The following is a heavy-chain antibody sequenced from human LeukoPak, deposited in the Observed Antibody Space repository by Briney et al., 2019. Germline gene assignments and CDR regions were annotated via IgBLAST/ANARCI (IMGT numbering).Heavy chain of an antibody. CDR1: GFTFSSYW. CDR3: ARGRAYTQDY. J-gene: IGHJ4*02. D-gene: IGHD4-11*01. CDR2: IKIDGSSA. Sequence: EGSLRLSCAASGFTFSSYWMHWVRQAPGKGLVWVSHIKIDGSSATYADSVKGRFTISRDDAKNTLYPQMNSLRAEDTAVYYCARGRAYTQDYWGQGTLVTVSS. V-gene: IGHV3-74*01.